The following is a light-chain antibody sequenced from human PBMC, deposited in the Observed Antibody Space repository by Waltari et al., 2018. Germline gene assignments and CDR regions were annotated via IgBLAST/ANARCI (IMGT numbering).Light chain of an antibody. CDR3: MQVLRTVWT. Sequence: DIVVTQSPLSLPVTPGEPASISCRSNQSLLHNNGYNYLDWILQKPGQPPQLLIYLGSNRASGVPDRFRGSGSGTDFTLPISRVEAEDVGGYYCMQVLRTVWTFGQGTKVEIK. CDR2: LGS. J-gene: IGKJ1*01. V-gene: IGKV2-28*01. CDR1: QSLLHNNGYNY.